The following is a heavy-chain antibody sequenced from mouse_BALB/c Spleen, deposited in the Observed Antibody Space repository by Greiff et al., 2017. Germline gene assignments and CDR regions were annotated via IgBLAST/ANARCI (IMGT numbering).Heavy chain of an antibody. D-gene: IGHD1-2*01. J-gene: IGHJ2*01. V-gene: IGHV5-17*02. CDR3: ARSYYGSDY. CDR1: GFTFSSFG. Sequence: EVKLVESGGGLVQPGGSRKLSCAASGFTFSSFGMHWVRQAPEKGLEWVAYISSGSSTIYYADTVKGRFTISRDNPKNTLFLQMTSLRSEDTAMYYCARSYYGSDYWGQGTTLTVSS. CDR2: ISSGSSTI.